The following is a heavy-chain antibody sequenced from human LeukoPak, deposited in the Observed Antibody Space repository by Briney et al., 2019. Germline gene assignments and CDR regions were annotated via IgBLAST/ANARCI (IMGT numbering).Heavy chain of an antibody. V-gene: IGHV3-11*01. CDR2: ISSSGSTI. D-gene: IGHD6-19*01. Sequence: GGSLRLSCAASGFTFSDYYMSWVRQAPGKGREWVSYISSSGSTIYYADSVKGRFTISSDNAKNSLYLQMNSLRAEDTAVYYCARVDMGGGWFDYWGQGTLVTVSS. CDR3: ARVDMGGGWFDY. J-gene: IGHJ4*02. CDR1: GFTFSDYY.